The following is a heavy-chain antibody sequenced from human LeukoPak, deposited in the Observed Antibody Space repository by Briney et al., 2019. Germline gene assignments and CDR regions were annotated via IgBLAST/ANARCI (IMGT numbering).Heavy chain of an antibody. V-gene: IGHV4-39*01. Sequence: SETLSLTCTVSGGSISSSSYYWGWIRQPPGKGLEWIGSIYYSGSTYYNPSLKNRVTISVDTSKDQFSLKLSSVTAADTPVYYCAEAATDFWSGSVYFDYWGQGTLVTVSS. J-gene: IGHJ4*02. D-gene: IGHD3-3*01. CDR1: GGSISSSSYY. CDR2: IYYSGST. CDR3: AEAATDFWSGSVYFDY.